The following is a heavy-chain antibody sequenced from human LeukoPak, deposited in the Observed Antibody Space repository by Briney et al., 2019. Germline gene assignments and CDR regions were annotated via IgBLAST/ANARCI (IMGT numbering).Heavy chain of an antibody. D-gene: IGHD1-26*01. CDR1: GGSISSYY. V-gene: IGHV4-59*01. J-gene: IGHJ6*03. CDR3: ARVVGATSAGRYYYYYMDV. CDR2: IYYSGST. Sequence: PSETLSLTCTVSGGSISSYYWSWIRQPPGKGLEWIGYIYYSGSTNYNPSLKSRVTISVDTSKNQFSLKLSSVTAADTAVYYCARVVGATSAGRYYYYYMDVWGKGTTVTISS.